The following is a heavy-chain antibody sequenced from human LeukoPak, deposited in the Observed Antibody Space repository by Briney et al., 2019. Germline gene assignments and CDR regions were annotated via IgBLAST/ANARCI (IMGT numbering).Heavy chain of an antibody. V-gene: IGHV1-8*03. CDR1: GYTFTSYD. D-gene: IGHD3-10*01. CDR3: ARSGVNYYYYYMDV. J-gene: IGHJ6*03. Sequence: ASVKVSCTASGYTFTSYDINWVRQATGQGLEWMGWMNPNSGNTGYAQKFQGRVTITRNTSISTAYMELSSLRSEDTAVYYCARSGVNYYYYYMDVWGKGTTVTVSS. CDR2: MNPNSGNT.